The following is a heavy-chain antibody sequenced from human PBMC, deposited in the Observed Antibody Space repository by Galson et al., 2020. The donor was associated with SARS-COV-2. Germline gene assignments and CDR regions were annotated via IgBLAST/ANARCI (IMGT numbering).Heavy chain of an antibody. V-gene: IGHV4-30-2*01. D-gene: IGHD2-15*01. CDR2: VSRSGPT. Sequence: ASETLSLTCTVSGGSVRGDGDAWSWLRQPPGTGLEWIGYVSRSGPTSYHPSLKTRVTMSLDRSENQFSLELTSVTAEETAMYYCVRTQAAYCSGFSCIFYFASWGTGSLVPVSS. J-gene: IGHJ4*02. CDR3: VRTQAAYCSGFSCIFYFAS. CDR1: GGSVRGDGDA.